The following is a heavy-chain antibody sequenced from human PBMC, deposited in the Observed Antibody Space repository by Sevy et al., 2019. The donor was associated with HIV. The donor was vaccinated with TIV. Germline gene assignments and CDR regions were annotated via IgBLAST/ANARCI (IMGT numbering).Heavy chain of an antibody. CDR2: IRSKAYGGTT. CDR3: TRGMNSYYYDSSGYYSEYFQH. CDR1: GFTFGDYA. D-gene: IGHD3-22*01. V-gene: IGHV3-49*03. Sequence: GGSLRLSCTASGFTFGDYAMSWFRQAPGKGLEWVGFIRSKAYGGTTEYAASVKGRFTISRDDSKSMAYLQMNGLKTEDTAVYYCTRGMNSYYYDSSGYYSEYFQHWGQGTLVTVSS. J-gene: IGHJ1*01.